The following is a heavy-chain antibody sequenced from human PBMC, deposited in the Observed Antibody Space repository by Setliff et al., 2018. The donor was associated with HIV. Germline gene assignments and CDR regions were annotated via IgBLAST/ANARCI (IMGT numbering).Heavy chain of an antibody. D-gene: IGHD2-2*01. Sequence: SETLSLTCNVSGDSITSYYWIWIRQSPGKGLEWIGYIYYSGDTNYNPSLKSRVTMSVDTSKDQFSLKLSSVTAADTAVYYCARCPSPPYCTSTTCYVDYYYMDVWGKGTTVTV. CDR1: GDSITSYY. V-gene: IGHV4-59*01. CDR2: IYYSGDT. CDR3: ARCPSPPYCTSTTCYVDYYYMDV. J-gene: IGHJ6*03.